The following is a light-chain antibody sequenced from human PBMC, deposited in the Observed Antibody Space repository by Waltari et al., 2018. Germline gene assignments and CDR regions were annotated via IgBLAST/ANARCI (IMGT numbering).Light chain of an antibody. V-gene: IGKV3-20*01. CDR2: AAS. CDR3: QNHERLPAT. Sequence: VLTQSPGTLSLSPGERDTLSCRASQSVSKYLAWYQQRPGQAPRLLIYAASTRATGIPDRFSGSGFGTDFSLTISRLGPEDFAVYYCQNHERLPATFGQGTKVEIK. J-gene: IGKJ1*01. CDR1: QSVSKY.